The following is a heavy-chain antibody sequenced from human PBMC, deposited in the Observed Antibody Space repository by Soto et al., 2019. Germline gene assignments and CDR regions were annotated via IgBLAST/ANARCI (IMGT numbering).Heavy chain of an antibody. D-gene: IGHD2-15*01. CDR3: ARECRGVSTSGGSCFDY. CDR2: IYYSGST. Sequence: SETLSLTCTVSGGSISSYYWSWIRQPPGKGLEWIGYIYYSGSTNYNPSLKSRVTISVDTSKNQFSLKLSSVTAADTAVYYCARECRGVSTSGGSCFDYWGQGTLVTVSS. J-gene: IGHJ4*02. V-gene: IGHV4-59*01. CDR1: GGSISSYY.